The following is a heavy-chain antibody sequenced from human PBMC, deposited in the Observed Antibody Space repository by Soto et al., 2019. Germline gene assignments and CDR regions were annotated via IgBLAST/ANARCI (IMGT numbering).Heavy chain of an antibody. V-gene: IGHV1-2*04. Sequence: GASVKVSCKASGYTFTGYYMHWVRQAPGQGLEWMGWINPNSGGTNYAQKFQGWVTMTRDTSISTAYMELSRLRSDDTAVYYCARDKTTYYYDSSGYYYGRRDYYYYGMDVWGQGTTVTVS. CDR1: GYTFTGYY. J-gene: IGHJ6*02. D-gene: IGHD3-22*01. CDR2: INPNSGGT. CDR3: ARDKTTYYYDSSGYYYGRRDYYYYGMDV.